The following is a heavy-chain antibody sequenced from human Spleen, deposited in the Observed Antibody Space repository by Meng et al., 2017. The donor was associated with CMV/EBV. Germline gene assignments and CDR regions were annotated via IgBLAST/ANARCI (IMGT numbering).Heavy chain of an antibody. D-gene: IGHD2-2*01. V-gene: IGHV3-21*01. CDR2: ISSSSSYI. Sequence: GGSLRLSCAASGFTFSSYSMNWVRQAPGKGLEWVSSISSSSSYIYYADSVKGRFTISRDNAKNSLYLQMNSLRAEDTAVYYCARDREYCSSTSCYHSIYYYGMDVWGQGTTVTVSS. J-gene: IGHJ6*02. CDR1: GFTFSSYS. CDR3: ARDREYCSSTSCYHSIYYYGMDV.